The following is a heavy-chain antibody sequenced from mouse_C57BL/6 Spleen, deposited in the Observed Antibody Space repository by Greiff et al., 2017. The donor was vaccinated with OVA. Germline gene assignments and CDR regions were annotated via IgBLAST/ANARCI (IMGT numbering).Heavy chain of an antibody. J-gene: IGHJ2*01. CDR2: IAPSDSCT. D-gene: IGHD1-1*01. CDR1: GYTFTSYW. V-gene: IGHV1-50*01. CDR3: ARSYYYGSSQYYYDY. Sequence: QVQLKQPGAELVKPGASVQLSCKASGYTFTSYWMQWVKQRPGQGLEWIGEIAPSDSCTNYNQKFKGKATLTVDTSSSTAYMQLSSLTSEDSAVYYCARSYYYGSSQYYYDYWGQGTTLTVSA.